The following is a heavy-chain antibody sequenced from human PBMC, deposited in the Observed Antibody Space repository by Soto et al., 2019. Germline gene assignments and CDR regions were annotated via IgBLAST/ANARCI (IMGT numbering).Heavy chain of an antibody. D-gene: IGHD3-3*01. CDR2: INPSGGST. Sequence: GASVKVSCKASGYTFTSYYMHWVRQAPGQGLEWMGIINPSGGSTSYAQKFQGRVTMTRDTSTSTVYMELSSLRSEDTAVYYCARDFWSRKGLRFSHLLDIWGQGTMVTVSS. J-gene: IGHJ3*02. V-gene: IGHV1-46*01. CDR3: ARDFWSRKGLRFSHLLDI. CDR1: GYTFTSYY.